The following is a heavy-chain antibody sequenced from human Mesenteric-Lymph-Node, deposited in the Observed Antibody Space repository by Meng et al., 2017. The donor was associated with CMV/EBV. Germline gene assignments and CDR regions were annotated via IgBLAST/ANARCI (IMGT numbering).Heavy chain of an antibody. V-gene: IGHV3-7*01. CDR1: GFTFSSYW. D-gene: IGHD2-2*01. CDR2: IKQDGSEK. J-gene: IGHJ6*02. Sequence: GGSLRLSCAASGFTFSSYWMSWVRQAPGKGLEWVANIKQDGSEKYYVDSVKGRFTISRDNAKNSLYLQMSSLRVEDTAVYYCARDRAAGYCSGTTCDQYHYGMDVWGQGTTVTVSS. CDR3: ARDRAAGYCSGTTCDQYHYGMDV.